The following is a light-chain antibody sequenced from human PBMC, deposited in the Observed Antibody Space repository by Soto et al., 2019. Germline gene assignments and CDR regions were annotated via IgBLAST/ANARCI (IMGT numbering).Light chain of an antibody. CDR1: SSNIGSNN. V-gene: IGLV1-44*01. CDR3: AACDDSLYGYV. Sequence: QSVLTQPPSASGTPGQRVTISCSGSSSNIGSNNVNWYQQLPGAAPKLLIHSNNQRPSGVPDRFSGSKSGTSAYLAISGLQSEDEADYYCAACDDSLYGYVFGTGTKVTV. CDR2: SNN. J-gene: IGLJ1*01.